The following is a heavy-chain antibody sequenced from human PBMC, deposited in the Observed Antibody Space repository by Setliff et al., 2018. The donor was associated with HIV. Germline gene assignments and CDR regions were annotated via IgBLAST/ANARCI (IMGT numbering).Heavy chain of an antibody. CDR3: ARGPKLTARREGVFDT. CDR2: VYYSGTT. V-gene: IGHV4-59*01. CDR1: AFTMSSYY. Sequence: SETLSLTCSVSAFTMSSYYWSFFRQPPGGGVEWIGCVYYSGTTNYSPSLKSRFTISIDTSKNQFSLRLSSVTAADTAMYYCARGPKLTARREGVFDTWGRGTMVTVSS. J-gene: IGHJ3*02. D-gene: IGHD2-21*02.